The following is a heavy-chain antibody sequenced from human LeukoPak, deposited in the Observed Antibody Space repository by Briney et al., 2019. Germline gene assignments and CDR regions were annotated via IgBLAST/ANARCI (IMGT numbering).Heavy chain of an antibody. Sequence: GGSLRLSCAASGFTFSPYSMNWVRQAPGKGLEWVSSISSSSSYIYYADSVKGRFTIPRDNAKNSLYLQMNSLRAEDTAVYYCAKTYISSRAHYYYYYYMDVWGKGTTVTVSS. CDR3: AKTYISSRAHYYYYYYMDV. D-gene: IGHD6-13*01. CDR1: GFTFSPYS. V-gene: IGHV3-21*04. CDR2: ISSSSSYI. J-gene: IGHJ6*03.